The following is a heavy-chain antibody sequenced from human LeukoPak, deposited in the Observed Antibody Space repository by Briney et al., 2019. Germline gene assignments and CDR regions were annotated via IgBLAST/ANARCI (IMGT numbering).Heavy chain of an antibody. D-gene: IGHD3-3*01. CDR1: GFTFSSYG. J-gene: IGHJ4*02. Sequence: GGSLRLSCAASGFTFSSYGIHWVRQAPGKGLEWVAAISYDGWDKYYADSVKGRFTISRDNSKNTLYLQMNSLRAEDTAVYYCARGVAIFGVVRFYWGQGTLVTVSS. V-gene: IGHV3-30*03. CDR2: ISYDGWDK. CDR3: ARGVAIFGVVRFY.